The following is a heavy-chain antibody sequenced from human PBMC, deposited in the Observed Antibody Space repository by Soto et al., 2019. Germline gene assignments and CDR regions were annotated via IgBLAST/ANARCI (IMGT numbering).Heavy chain of an antibody. Sequence: SETLSLTCAVYGGPFSGYYWTWIRQPPGTGLEWIGEINHSGSTNYNPSLKSRVTISVDTSKNQFSLKLTSVTAADTAVYYCARYKITGLFDYWGQGALVTVSS. CDR2: INHSGST. CDR1: GGPFSGYY. J-gene: IGHJ4*02. V-gene: IGHV4-34*01. CDR3: ARYKITGLFDY. D-gene: IGHD2-8*02.